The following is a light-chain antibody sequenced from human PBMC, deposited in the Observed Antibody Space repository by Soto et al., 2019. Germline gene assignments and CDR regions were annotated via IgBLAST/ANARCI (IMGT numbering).Light chain of an antibody. CDR2: GVS. J-gene: IGKJ1*01. V-gene: IGKV1-39*01. Sequence: DIQMTQSPSSLAASVGDRVTITCRASQSISKYLSWYQQKSGKAPKYLIYGVSNLQSGVPSRFSGSGSGADFTLIISSLQPEDFATYYCQQSYSTPWTFGQGTKVEIK. CDR3: QQSYSTPWT. CDR1: QSISKY.